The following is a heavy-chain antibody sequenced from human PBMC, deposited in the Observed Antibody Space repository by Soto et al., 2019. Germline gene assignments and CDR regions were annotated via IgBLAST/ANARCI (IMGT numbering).Heavy chain of an antibody. V-gene: IGHV3-21*03. CDR3: AREGSGTYFDY. J-gene: IGHJ4*02. CDR2: ISSSSTYI. D-gene: IGHD1-26*01. Sequence: EVQLGESGGGLVKPGGSLRLSCVASGFTFSHYNMKWVRQAPGKGLEWVSSISSSSTYISYAESMKGRFIISRDNAKNSLYLQLSSLRVEDTAVYYWAREGSGTYFDYWGQGTLVTVSP. CDR1: GFTFSHYN.